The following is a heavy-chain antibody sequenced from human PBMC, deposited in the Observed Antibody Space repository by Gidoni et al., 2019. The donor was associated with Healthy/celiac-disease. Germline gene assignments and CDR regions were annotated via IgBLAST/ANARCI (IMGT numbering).Heavy chain of an antibody. Sequence: QVQLVQSGAEVKKPGASVKVSCKASGSTFTSYGISWVRQAPGQGLEWMGWISAYNGNTNYAQKLQGRVTMTTDTATSTAYMELRSLRSDDTAVYYCARDLGGYSSSPDAFDIWGQGTMVTVSS. J-gene: IGHJ3*02. CDR1: GSTFTSYG. V-gene: IGHV1-18*01. CDR3: ARDLGGYSSSPDAFDI. CDR2: ISAYNGNT. D-gene: IGHD6-6*01.